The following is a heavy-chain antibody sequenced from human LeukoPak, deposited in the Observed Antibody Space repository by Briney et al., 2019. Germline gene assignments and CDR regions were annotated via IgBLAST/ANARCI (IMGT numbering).Heavy chain of an antibody. V-gene: IGHV1-2*02. CDR1: GYTFTGYY. CDR2: INPNTGVT. J-gene: IGHJ6*02. Sequence: ASVKVSCKASGYTFTGYYMHWVRQAPGQGLEWMGWINPNTGVTNYAQKFQGRVTLTRDTSIITAYMELTRLRSDDTAMHYCARDRTTVTTGYYGMDVWGQGTTLTVSS. D-gene: IGHD4-17*01. CDR3: ARDRTTVTTGYYGMDV.